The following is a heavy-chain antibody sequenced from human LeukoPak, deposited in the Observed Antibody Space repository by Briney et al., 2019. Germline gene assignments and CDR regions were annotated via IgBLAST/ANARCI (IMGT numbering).Heavy chain of an antibody. CDR3: ARESTYI. J-gene: IGHJ3*02. V-gene: IGHV3-23*01. CDR2: ISDSGGST. Sequence: GGSRRLSLAAPGFIFTSFAITGVGQAPGKGLEWVSAISDSGGSTYYADSVKGRFTASRDNSKNTVYLQMNSLRAEDTAVYYCARESTYIWGQGTMVTVSS. CDR1: GFIFTSFA.